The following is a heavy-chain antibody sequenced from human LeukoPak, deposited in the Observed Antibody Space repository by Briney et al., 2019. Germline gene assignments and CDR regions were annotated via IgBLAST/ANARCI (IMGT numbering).Heavy chain of an antibody. D-gene: IGHD4-17*01. CDR3: AKTTWPAYFDY. CDR1: GFTFSTYW. Sequence: GGSLRLSCAASGFTFSTYWMHWVRQAPGKGLVWVSRINSDGSSTSYADSVKGRFTISRDNAKNTLYLQTNSLRAEDTAVYYCAKTTWPAYFDYWGQGTLVTVSS. J-gene: IGHJ4*02. CDR2: INSDGSST. V-gene: IGHV3-74*01.